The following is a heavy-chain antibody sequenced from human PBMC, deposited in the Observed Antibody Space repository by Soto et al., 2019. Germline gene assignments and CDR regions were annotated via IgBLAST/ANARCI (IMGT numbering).Heavy chain of an antibody. CDR2: ISAYNGNT. J-gene: IGHJ4*02. CDR3: ARSRRPSQWFDYFEY. V-gene: IGHV1-18*01. D-gene: IGHD3-10*01. Sequence: ASVKVSCKASGYTFTSYGISWVRQAPGQGLEWMGWISAYNGNTNYAQKLQGRVTMTTDTSTSTAYMELRSLRSDDTAVYYCARSRRPSQWFDYFEYWGQGTLVTAS. CDR1: GYTFTSYG.